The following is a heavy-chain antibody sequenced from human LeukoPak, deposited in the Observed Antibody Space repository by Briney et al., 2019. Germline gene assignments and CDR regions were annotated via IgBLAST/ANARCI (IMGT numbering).Heavy chain of an antibody. CDR3: AKDEGGYSGYDPTNWFDP. Sequence: PGGSLRPSCAASGFTFSSYGMHWVRQAPGKGLEWVAVISYDGSNKYYADSVKGRFTISRDNSKNTLYLQMNSLRAEDTAVYYCAKDEGGYSGYDPTNWFDPWGQGTLVTVSS. J-gene: IGHJ5*02. CDR1: GFTFSSYG. CDR2: ISYDGSNK. V-gene: IGHV3-30*18. D-gene: IGHD5-12*01.